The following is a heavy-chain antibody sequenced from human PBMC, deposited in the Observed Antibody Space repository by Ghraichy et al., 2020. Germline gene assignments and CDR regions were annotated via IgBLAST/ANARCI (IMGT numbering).Heavy chain of an antibody. Sequence: GGLRLSCAASGFIFTSYSLNWVRQAPGKGLEWVSSISSSSIYIYYAESVQGRFTISRDNARNSLYLQMSSLRAEDTAVYYCASSTTSYRSSVLNAFDIWGQGTMVTVSS. V-gene: IGHV3-21*01. CDR1: GFIFTSYS. CDR2: ISSSSIYI. CDR3: ASSTTSYRSSVLNAFDI. D-gene: IGHD2-2*01. J-gene: IGHJ3*02.